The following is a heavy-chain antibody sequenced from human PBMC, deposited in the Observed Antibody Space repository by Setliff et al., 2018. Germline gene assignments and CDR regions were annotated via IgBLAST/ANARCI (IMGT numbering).Heavy chain of an antibody. V-gene: IGHV1-18*01. J-gene: IGHJ5*02. CDR1: GYTFRQSI. CDR3: MRLVRFCSRTVCQRTSGDEA. D-gene: IGHD3-3*01. CDR2: IGVYSGNT. Sequence: GASVKVSCKASGYTFRQSIVSWVRQAPGQGLEWLGWIGVYSGNTYSAQRFQGRVSLTTDESTNTAYLELRGLRSVDTAVYYCMRLVRFCSRTVCQRTSGDEAWGQGTLVTV.